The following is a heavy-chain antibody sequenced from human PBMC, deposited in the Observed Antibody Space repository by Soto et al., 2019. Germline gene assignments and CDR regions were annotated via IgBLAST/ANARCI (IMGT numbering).Heavy chain of an antibody. CDR3: ASGDIDYDFWSGYYYYYGMDV. Sequence: SETLSLTCTVSGGSISSSSYYWGWIRQPPGKGLEWIGGIYYSGSTYYNPSLKSRVTISVDTSKNQFSLKLSSVTAADTAVYYCASGDIDYDFWSGYYYYYGMDVWGQGTTVTVSS. CDR1: GGSISSSSYY. CDR2: IYYSGST. V-gene: IGHV4-39*01. J-gene: IGHJ6*02. D-gene: IGHD3-3*01.